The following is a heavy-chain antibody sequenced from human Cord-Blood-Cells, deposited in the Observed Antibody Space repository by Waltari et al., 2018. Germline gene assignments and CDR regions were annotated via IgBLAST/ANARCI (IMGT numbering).Heavy chain of an antibody. Sequence: EVQLVESGGGLIQPGGSLRLSCAASGFPVSSNYMSWVGQAPGKGLEWVSVIYSGGSTYYADSVKSRFTISRDNSKNTLYLQMNSLRAEDTAVYYCARGVSSSSTGDAFDIWGQGTMVTVSS. CDR3: ARGVSSSSTGDAFDI. CDR1: GFPVSSNY. D-gene: IGHD6-6*01. V-gene: IGHV3-53*01. J-gene: IGHJ3*02. CDR2: IYSGGST.